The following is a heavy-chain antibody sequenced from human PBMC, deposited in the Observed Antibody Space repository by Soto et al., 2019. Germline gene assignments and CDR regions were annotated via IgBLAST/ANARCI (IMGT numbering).Heavy chain of an antibody. CDR2: INPSGGRT. CDR1: GYTFTTYN. J-gene: IGHJ4*02. Sequence: QVQLVQSGAEVRKPGASVKVSCKASGYTFTTYNMHWVRQAPGQGLEWMGVINPSGGRTSYAQKFQGRVTMTGDTATSTVYMERGSLRSEDRAGYYCARAGAGYFDYWGQGTLVTVSS. V-gene: IGHV1-46*01. D-gene: IGHD3-10*01. CDR3: ARAGAGYFDY.